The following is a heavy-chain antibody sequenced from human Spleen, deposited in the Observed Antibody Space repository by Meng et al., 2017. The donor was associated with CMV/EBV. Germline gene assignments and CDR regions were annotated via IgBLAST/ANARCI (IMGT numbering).Heavy chain of an antibody. D-gene: IGHD5-12*01. Sequence: GESLKISCAASGFTFSSYAMSWVRQAPGKGLEWVSAISGSGGGTYYADSVKGRFTISRDNSKNTLYLQMNSLRVEDTAVYYCAKGESGYAFSDYWGQGTLVTVSS. CDR1: GFTFSSYA. CDR3: AKGESGYAFSDY. CDR2: ISGSGGGT. V-gene: IGHV3-23*01. J-gene: IGHJ4*02.